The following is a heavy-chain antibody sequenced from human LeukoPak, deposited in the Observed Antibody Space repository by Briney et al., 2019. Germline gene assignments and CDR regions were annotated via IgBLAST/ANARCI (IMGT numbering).Heavy chain of an antibody. CDR2: INWNGGST. J-gene: IGHJ6*03. D-gene: IGHD1-26*01. Sequence: GGSLRLSCAASGFTFDDYGMSWVRQAPGKGLEWVSGINWNGGSTGYADSVKGRFTISRDNAKNSLYLQMNSLRAEDTALYYCARGGSYSRYYYYYMDVWGKGTTVTVSS. V-gene: IGHV3-20*04. CDR1: GFTFDDYG. CDR3: ARGGSYSRYYYYYMDV.